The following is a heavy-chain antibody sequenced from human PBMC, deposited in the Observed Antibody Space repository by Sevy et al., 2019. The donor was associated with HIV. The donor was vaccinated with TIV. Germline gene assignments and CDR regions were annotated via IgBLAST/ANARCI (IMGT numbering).Heavy chain of an antibody. D-gene: IGHD6-19*01. V-gene: IGHV3-7*01. CDR2: IKQDGSEK. CDR1: GFTFSSYW. Sequence: GGALRLSCAASGFTFSSYWMTWVRQAPGKGLEYVANIKQDGSEKYYVDSVKGRFTISRDNAKNSLFLQMNSLRAEDTAVYYCAMGAGLKWGQGTLVTVSS. CDR3: AMGAGLK. J-gene: IGHJ4*02.